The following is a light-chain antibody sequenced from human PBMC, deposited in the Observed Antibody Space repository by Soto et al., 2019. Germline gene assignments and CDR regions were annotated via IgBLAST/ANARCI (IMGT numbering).Light chain of an antibody. Sequence: QSAQTQPPSASGSPGQSVTISCTGTSSDVGGYNYVSWYQQRPDKAPKLLISEVSKRPSGVPDRFSGSKSGSTASLTVSGLQTEDEADYYCSSYAGSNNWVFGGGTKLTVL. CDR3: SSYAGSNNWV. J-gene: IGLJ3*02. CDR2: EVS. CDR1: SSDVGGYNY. V-gene: IGLV2-8*01.